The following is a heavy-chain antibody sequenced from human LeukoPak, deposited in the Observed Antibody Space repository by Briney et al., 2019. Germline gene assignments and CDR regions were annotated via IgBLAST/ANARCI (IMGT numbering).Heavy chain of an antibody. V-gene: IGHV4-30-4*01. CDR1: GGSISSGDYY. D-gene: IGHD3-10*01. CDR2: IYYSGST. CDR3: ARVGPNSYGSGSYYSAFDI. Sequence: SQTLSLTCTVSGGSISSGDYYWSWIRQPPGKGLEWIGYIYYSGSTYYNPSLKSRVTISVDTSKNQFSLKLSSVTAADTAVYYCARVGPNSYGSGSYYSAFDIWGQGTMVTVSS. J-gene: IGHJ3*02.